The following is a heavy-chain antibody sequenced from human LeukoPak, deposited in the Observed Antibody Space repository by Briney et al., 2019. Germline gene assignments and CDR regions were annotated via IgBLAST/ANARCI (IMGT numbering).Heavy chain of an antibody. J-gene: IGHJ4*02. CDR1: GFTFSSYA. D-gene: IGHD6-13*01. CDR2: ISGSGSST. CDR3: AKGGSSSWYSDYFDY. V-gene: IGHV3-23*01. Sequence: GGSLRLSCAASGFTFSSYAMSWVRQAPGKGLEWVSAISGSGSSTYYADSVKGRFTISRDNSKNTLYLQMNSLRAEDTAVYYCAKGGSSSWYSDYFDYWGQGTLVTVSS.